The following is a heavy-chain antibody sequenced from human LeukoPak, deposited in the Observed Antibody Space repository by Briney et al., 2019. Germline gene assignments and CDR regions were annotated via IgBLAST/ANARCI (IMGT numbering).Heavy chain of an antibody. Sequence: SETLSLTCAVYGGSFSGYYWSWIRQPPGKGLEWIGEINHSGSTNYNPSLKSRVTISVDTSKNQFSLKLSSVTAADTAVYYCARADGYNSGFDYWGQGTLVTVSS. D-gene: IGHD5-24*01. CDR1: GGSFSGYY. V-gene: IGHV4-34*01. CDR2: INHSGST. CDR3: ARADGYNSGFDY. J-gene: IGHJ4*02.